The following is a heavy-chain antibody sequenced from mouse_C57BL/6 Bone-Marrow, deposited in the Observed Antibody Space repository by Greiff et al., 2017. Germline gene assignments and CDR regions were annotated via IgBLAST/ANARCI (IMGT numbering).Heavy chain of an antibody. CDR1: GYTFTDYY. D-gene: IGHD2-2*01. V-gene: IGHV1-19*01. Sequence: EVQLQQSGPVLVKPGASVKMSCKASGYTFTDYYMNWVKQSHGKSLEWIGVINPYNGGTSYNQKFKGKATLTVDKSSSTAYMELNSLTSEDSAVYYCARWALYGYERYYAMDYWGQGTSVTVSS. CDR2: INPYNGGT. CDR3: ARWALYGYERYYAMDY. J-gene: IGHJ4*01.